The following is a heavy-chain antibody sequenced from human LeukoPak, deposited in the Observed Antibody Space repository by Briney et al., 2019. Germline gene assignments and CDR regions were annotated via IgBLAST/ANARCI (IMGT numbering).Heavy chain of an antibody. CDR1: GGSISSYY. D-gene: IGHD1-26*01. J-gene: IGHJ4*02. Sequence: SETLSLTCTVSGGSISSYYWTWIRQPPGKGLEWIGYIYYSGSTNYNPSLKGRVTISVDTSKNQFSLKLNSVTAADTAFYYCARSGSYHNNFDYWGQGTLVTVSS. CDR2: IYYSGST. V-gene: IGHV4-59*01. CDR3: ARSGSYHNNFDY.